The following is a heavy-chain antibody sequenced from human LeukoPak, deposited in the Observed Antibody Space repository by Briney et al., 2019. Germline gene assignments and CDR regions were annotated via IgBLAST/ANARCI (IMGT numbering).Heavy chain of an antibody. CDR2: INPSGGST. Sequence: GASVKVSCKASGYTFTSYYMHWVRQAPGQGLEWMGVINPSGGSTSYAQKFQGRVTITRNTSISTAYMELSSLRSEDTAVYYCARTPSRGGKLGKFGRPFDYWGQGTLVTVSS. J-gene: IGHJ4*02. D-gene: IGHD7-27*01. CDR1: GYTFTSYY. CDR3: ARTPSRGGKLGKFGRPFDY. V-gene: IGHV1-46*01.